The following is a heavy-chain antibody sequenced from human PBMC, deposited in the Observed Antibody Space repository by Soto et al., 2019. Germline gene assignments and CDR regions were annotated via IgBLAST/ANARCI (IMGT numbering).Heavy chain of an antibody. CDR1: GVSISSYF. V-gene: IGHV4-59*01. CDR2: TYHRGST. CDR3: ARIGGYHGPLDY. J-gene: IGHJ4*02. D-gene: IGHD6-25*01. Sequence: PSETLSLTCSVSGVSISSYFWSWIRQAPGRGLEWIGYTYHRGSTNYSPSLKSRVAISLDTSENQFSLKVNSVTAADTAVYYCARIGGYHGPLDYWGQGTPVIVSS.